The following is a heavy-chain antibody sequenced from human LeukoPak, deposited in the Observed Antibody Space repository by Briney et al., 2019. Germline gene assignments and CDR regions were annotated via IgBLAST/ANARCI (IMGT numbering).Heavy chain of an antibody. CDR3: ARHPGDYDFWSGYQKPNWFDP. D-gene: IGHD3-3*01. CDR1: GGSISSYY. J-gene: IGHJ5*02. Sequence: SETLSLTCTVSGGSISSYYWSWIRQPPGKGLEWIVYIYYSGSTNYNPSLKSRVTISVDTSKNQFSLKLSSVTAADTAVYYCARHPGDYDFWSGYQKPNWFDPWGQGTLVTVSS. CDR2: IYYSGST. V-gene: IGHV4-59*01.